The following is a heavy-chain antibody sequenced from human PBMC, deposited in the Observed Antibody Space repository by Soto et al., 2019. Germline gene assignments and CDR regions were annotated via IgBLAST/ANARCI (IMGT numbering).Heavy chain of an antibody. J-gene: IGHJ4*02. D-gene: IGHD6-13*01. CDR1: GFTFSSYG. V-gene: IGHV3-30*18. CDR3: AKDLAAAAAFDY. CDR2: ISYDGSNK. Sequence: GESLKISCAASGFTFSSYGMHWVRQAPGKGLEWVAVISYDGSNKYYADSVKGRFTISRDNSKNTLYLQMNSLRAEDTAVYYCAKDLAAAAAFDYWGQGTLVTVSS.